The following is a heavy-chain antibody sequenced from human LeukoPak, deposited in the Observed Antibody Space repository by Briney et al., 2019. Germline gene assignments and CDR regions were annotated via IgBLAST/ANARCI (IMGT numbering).Heavy chain of an antibody. J-gene: IGHJ3*02. Sequence: PSETLSLTCAVYGGSFSGYYWSWIRQPPGKGLEWIGEINHSGSTNYNPSLKSRVTISVDTSKNQFSLKLSSVTAADTAVYYCARRIPSPGYSSSWYFRAFDIWGQGTMVTVSS. CDR2: INHSGST. CDR3: ARRIPSPGYSSSWYFRAFDI. D-gene: IGHD6-13*01. CDR1: GGSFSGYY. V-gene: IGHV4-34*01.